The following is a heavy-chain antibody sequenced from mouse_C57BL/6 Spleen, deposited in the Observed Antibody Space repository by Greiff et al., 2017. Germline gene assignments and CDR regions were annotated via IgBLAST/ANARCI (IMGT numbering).Heavy chain of an antibody. CDR3: ARGFNYRYFDV. Sequence: QVQLQQPGAELVLPGASVKLSCKASGYTFTSYWMHWVKQRPGQGLEWIGEIDPSDSYTNYNQKFKGKSTLTVDKSSSTAYMQLSSLTSEDSAVYYCARGFNYRYFDVWGTGTTVTVSS. CDR2: IDPSDSYT. CDR1: GYTFTSYW. J-gene: IGHJ1*03. V-gene: IGHV1-69*01.